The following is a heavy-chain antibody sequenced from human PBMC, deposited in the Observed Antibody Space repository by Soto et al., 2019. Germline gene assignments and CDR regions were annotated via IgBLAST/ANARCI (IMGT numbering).Heavy chain of an antibody. CDR1: GFTFSSYG. CDR3: ARGPQKMGRGLRTNRDS. CDR2: IWYDGSNK. J-gene: IGHJ4*02. V-gene: IGHV3-33*01. D-gene: IGHD2-8*01. Sequence: QVQLVESGGGVVQPGRSLRLSCAASGFTFSSYGMHWVRQAPGKGLEWVAVIWYDGSNKYYADSVKGRFTISRDNSKNALYLQMNSLGAGDTAVYYCARGPQKMGRGLRTNRDSWGQGTLVTVSS.